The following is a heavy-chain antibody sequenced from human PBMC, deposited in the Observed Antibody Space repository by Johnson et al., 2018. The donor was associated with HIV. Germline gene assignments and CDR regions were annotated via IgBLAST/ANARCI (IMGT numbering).Heavy chain of an antibody. J-gene: IGHJ3*02. CDR2: ISYDGSDK. D-gene: IGHD3-22*01. V-gene: IGHV3-30*03. CDR3: ARDGDYYDSNGGDAFDI. CDR1: GFTFSSYG. Sequence: QVQLVESGGGVVQPGRSLRLSCVASGFTFSSYGMHWVRQAPGKGLEWVTIISYDGSDKYYADSVKGRFTISRDNSKNTLYLQMNSLRAEDTAVYFCARDGDYYDSNGGDAFDIWGQGTMVTVSS.